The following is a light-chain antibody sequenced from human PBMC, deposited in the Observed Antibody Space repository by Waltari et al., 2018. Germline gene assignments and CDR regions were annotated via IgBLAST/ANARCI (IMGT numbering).Light chain of an antibody. Sequence: EIVLTQSPDTLSLSPGEIATLSCRASQSVSSSYLAWYQQKPGQAPRLLIYGASSRATGIPDRFSGSGSGTDFTLTISRLEPEDFAVYYCQQYGSSPLTFGGGTKVEIK. CDR1: QSVSSSY. CDR3: QQYGSSPLT. J-gene: IGKJ4*01. V-gene: IGKV3-20*01. CDR2: GAS.